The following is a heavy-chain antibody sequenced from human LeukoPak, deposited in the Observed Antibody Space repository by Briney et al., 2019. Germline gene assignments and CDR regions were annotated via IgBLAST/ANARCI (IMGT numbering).Heavy chain of an antibody. CDR2: ISGSGGST. CDR1: GFTFSSYA. Sequence: PGGSLRLPCAASGFTFSSYAMSWVRQAPGKGLEWVSAISGSGGSTYYADSVKGRFTISRDNSKNTLYLQMNSLRAEDTAVYYCAKSAYYDILTGDKCPDYWGQGTLVTVSS. D-gene: IGHD3-9*01. V-gene: IGHV3-23*01. CDR3: AKSAYYDILTGDKCPDY. J-gene: IGHJ4*02.